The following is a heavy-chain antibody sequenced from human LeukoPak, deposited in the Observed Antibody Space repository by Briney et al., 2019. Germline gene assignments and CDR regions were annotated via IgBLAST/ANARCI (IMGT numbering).Heavy chain of an antibody. V-gene: IGHV3-30*18. CDR1: GFTFSSYG. Sequence: HPGRSLRLSCAAPGFTFSSYGMHWVRQAPGKGLEWVAVISYDGSNKYYADSVKGRFTISRDNSKNTLYLQMNSLRAEDTAVYYCAKEANVPTWGQGALVTVSS. CDR3: AKEANVPT. J-gene: IGHJ5*02. CDR2: ISYDGSNK.